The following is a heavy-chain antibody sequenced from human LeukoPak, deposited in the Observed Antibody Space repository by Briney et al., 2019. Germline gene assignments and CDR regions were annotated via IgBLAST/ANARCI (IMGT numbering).Heavy chain of an antibody. J-gene: IGHJ6*02. CDR2: ISSSGSTI. CDR3: ARGVRYYDSSGYYSPTLKYYYYGMDV. V-gene: IGHV3-11*04. Sequence: GGSLRLSCAASGFTFSDYYMSWIRQAPGKGLEWVSYISSSGSTIYYTDSVKGRFTISRDNAKNTLYLQMNSLRAEDTAVYYCARGVRYYDSSGYYSPTLKYYYYGMDVWGQGTTVTVSS. D-gene: IGHD3-22*01. CDR1: GFTFSDYY.